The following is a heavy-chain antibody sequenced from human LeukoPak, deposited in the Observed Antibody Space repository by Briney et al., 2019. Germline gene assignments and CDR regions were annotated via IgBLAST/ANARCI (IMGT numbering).Heavy chain of an antibody. D-gene: IGHD6-13*01. CDR2: IGGSGSST. CDR1: GFTFSIYP. Sequence: GGPLRLSCAASGFTFSIYPMSWVRQAPGKGLEWVSAIGGSGSSTYYADSVKGRFTISRDNSKNTLYLQMSSLRADDTAVYYCAKRSAAVRPYYCDYWGQGTLVTVSS. CDR3: AKRSAAVRPYYCDY. V-gene: IGHV3-23*01. J-gene: IGHJ4*02.